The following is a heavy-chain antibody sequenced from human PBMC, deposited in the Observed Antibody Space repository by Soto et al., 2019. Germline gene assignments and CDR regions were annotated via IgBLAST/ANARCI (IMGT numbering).Heavy chain of an antibody. D-gene: IGHD2-2*01. CDR1: GFTVSNNY. V-gene: IGHV3-53*02. CDR2: IYSGGST. CDR3: ATWTSLAY. J-gene: IGHJ4*02. Sequence: EVQLVETGRGLIQPGGSLRLSCAASGFTVSNNYMSWVRQAPGKGLEWVSLIYSGGSTFYADSVKGRFTISRDKSKNTLFLQMKSLRAEDTAVYFCATWTSLAYGGQGTLVTVSS.